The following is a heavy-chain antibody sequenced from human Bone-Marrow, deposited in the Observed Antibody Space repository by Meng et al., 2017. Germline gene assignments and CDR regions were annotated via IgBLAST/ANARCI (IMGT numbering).Heavy chain of an antibody. V-gene: IGHV6-1*01. CDR3: ARAYSSGWYVLPFDY. Sequence: SQTPSLTRAISGDSVSSNSAAWNWTRQSPSRGLEWLGRPYYRSKWYNDYAVSVKSRITINPDTSKNQFSLQLNSVTPEDTAVYYCARAYSSGWYVLPFDYWGQGTLVTVSS. J-gene: IGHJ4*02. CDR1: GDSVSSNSAA. D-gene: IGHD6-19*01. CDR2: PYYRSKWYN.